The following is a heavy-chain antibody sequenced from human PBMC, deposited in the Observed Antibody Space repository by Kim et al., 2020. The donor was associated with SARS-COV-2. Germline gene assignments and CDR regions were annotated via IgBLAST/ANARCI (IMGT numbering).Heavy chain of an antibody. V-gene: IGHV3-23*01. J-gene: IGHJ4*01. CDR2: ISDNSGDT. CDR3: AKYSSRSRRSGSYFDP. Sequence: GGSLRLSCAASGFTFSSYAMSWIRQAPGKGPEWVSTISDNSGDTSYADSVKGRFTISRDNSKNTLFLQMNSLRAEDTAVYDCAKYSSRSRRSGSYFDPWG. D-gene: IGHD6-13*01. CDR1: GFTFSSYA.